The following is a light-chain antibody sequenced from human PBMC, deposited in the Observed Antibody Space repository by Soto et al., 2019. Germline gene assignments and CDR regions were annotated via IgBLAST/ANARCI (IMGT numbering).Light chain of an antibody. V-gene: IGKV1-5*03. J-gene: IGKJ4*01. CDR2: KAS. CDR1: QSISSW. Sequence: DIQMTQSPSTLSASVGDRVTITCRASQSISSWLAWYQQKPGKAPKLLIYKASSLESGVPSRFSGSGSGTEFTLSISSLRPDDFATYYCQQYNSYPLTFGGGTKVEIK. CDR3: QQYNSYPLT.